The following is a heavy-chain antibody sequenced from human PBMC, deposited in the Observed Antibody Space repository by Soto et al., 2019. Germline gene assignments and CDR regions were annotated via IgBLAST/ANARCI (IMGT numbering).Heavy chain of an antibody. D-gene: IGHD3-22*01. Sequence: SETLSLTCAVYGGSFSGYYWSWIRQPPGKGLEWIGEINHSGSTNYNPSLKSRVTISVDTSKNQFSLKLSSVTAADTAVYYCARIPTIGSSGYYYYGMDVWGQGTTVTVSS. CDR2: INHSGST. J-gene: IGHJ6*02. V-gene: IGHV4-34*01. CDR1: GGSFSGYY. CDR3: ARIPTIGSSGYYYYGMDV.